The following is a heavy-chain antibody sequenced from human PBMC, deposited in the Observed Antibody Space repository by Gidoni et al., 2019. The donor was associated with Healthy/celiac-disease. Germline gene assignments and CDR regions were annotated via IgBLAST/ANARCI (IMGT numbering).Heavy chain of an antibody. J-gene: IGHJ4*02. V-gene: IGHV3-23*01. D-gene: IGHD3-16*01. CDR3: AKAAIRTQGESRLYYFDY. CDR2: ISGSGGST. Sequence: EVQLLESGGGLVQPGGSLRLSCAASGFTFSSYAMSWVRQAPGKGLEWVSAISGSGGSTYYADSVKGRFTISRDNSKNTLYLQMNSLRAEDTAVYYCAKAAIRTQGESRLYYFDYWGQGTLVTVSS. CDR1: GFTFSSYA.